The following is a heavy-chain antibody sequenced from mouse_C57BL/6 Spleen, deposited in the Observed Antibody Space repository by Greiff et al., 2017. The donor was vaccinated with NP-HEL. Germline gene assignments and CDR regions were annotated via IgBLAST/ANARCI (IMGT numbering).Heavy chain of an antibody. CDR3: ARKDRARDYDWYFDV. D-gene: IGHD2-4*01. CDR2: IDPSDSET. Sequence: VQLQQPGAELVRPGSSVKLSCKASGYTFTSYWMHWVKQRPIQGLEWIGNIDPSDSETHYNQKFKDKATLTVDKSSSTAYMQLSSLTSEDSAVYYCARKDRARDYDWYFDVWGTGTTVTVSS. J-gene: IGHJ1*03. V-gene: IGHV1-52*01. CDR1: GYTFTSYW.